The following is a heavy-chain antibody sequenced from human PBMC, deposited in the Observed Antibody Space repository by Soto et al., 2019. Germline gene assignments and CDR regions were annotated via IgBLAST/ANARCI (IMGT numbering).Heavy chain of an antibody. CDR2: IIPIFGTT. D-gene: IGHD5-18*01. J-gene: IGHJ6*02. Sequence: QVQLVQSGAEVKKPGSSVKVSCKAFGGSFNSYDLSWVRQAPGQGLEWMGGIIPIFGTTSYAQKSQGRVTTTADESTNTAYMELSRLRSEDTAVYCCARGDDTALVKSPHYYYGVDVWGQGTTVTVSS. V-gene: IGHV1-69*01. CDR1: GGSFNSYD. CDR3: ARGDDTALVKSPHYYYGVDV.